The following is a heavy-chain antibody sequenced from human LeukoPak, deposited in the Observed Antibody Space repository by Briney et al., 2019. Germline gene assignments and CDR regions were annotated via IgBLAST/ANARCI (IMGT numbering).Heavy chain of an antibody. Sequence: SGGSLRLSCAASGFTFSSSWMTWVRQAPGKGLEWVANIKEDGSQKYYLDSGKGRFTISRDNAQNSLYLQLNSLRAEDTAVYYCARDDYTKGFDHWGQGTQVAVSS. CDR3: ARDDYTKGFDH. V-gene: IGHV3-7*05. D-gene: IGHD4-11*01. CDR1: GFTFSSSW. CDR2: IKEDGSQK. J-gene: IGHJ4*02.